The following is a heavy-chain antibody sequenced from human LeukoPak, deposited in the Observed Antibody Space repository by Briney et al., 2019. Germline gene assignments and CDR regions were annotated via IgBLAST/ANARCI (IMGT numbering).Heavy chain of an antibody. J-gene: IGHJ4*02. CDR3: AKDNGCYYDSSGYQTYYFDY. CDR2: ISGSGGST. V-gene: IGHV3-23*01. Sequence: GGSLRLSCAASGFTFSSYAMSWVRQAPGKGLEWVSAISGSGGSTYYADSVKGRFTISRDNSKNTLYLQMNSLRAEDTAVYYCAKDNGCYYDSSGYQTYYFDYWGQGTLVTVSS. CDR1: GFTFSSYA. D-gene: IGHD3-22*01.